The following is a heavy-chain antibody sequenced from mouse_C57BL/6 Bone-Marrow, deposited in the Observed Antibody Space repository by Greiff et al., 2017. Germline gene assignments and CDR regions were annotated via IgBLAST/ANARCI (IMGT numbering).Heavy chain of an antibody. J-gene: IGHJ1*03. CDR2: ISYDGSN. V-gene: IGHV3-6*01. CDR1: GYSITSGYY. D-gene: IGHD1-1*01. Sequence: VQLQQSGPGLVKPSQSLSLTCSVTGYSITSGYYWNWIRQFPGNKLEWMGYISYDGSNNYNPSLKNRISITRDTSKNQFFLKLNSVTTEDTATYYCAREGYYGSRGYWYFDVWGTGTTVTVSS. CDR3: AREGYYGSRGYWYFDV.